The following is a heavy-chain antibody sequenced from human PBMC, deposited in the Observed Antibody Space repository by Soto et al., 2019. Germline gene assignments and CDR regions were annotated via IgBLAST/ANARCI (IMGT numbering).Heavy chain of an antibody. J-gene: IGHJ4*02. CDR3: VLPEIPDY. CDR1: GFTFSSYG. D-gene: IGHD1-26*01. V-gene: IGHV3-30*03. CDR2: ISYDGSNK. Sequence: QVQLVESGGGVVQPGRSLRLSCAASGFTFSSYGMHWVRQAPGKGLEWGAVISYDGSNKYYADSVKGRFTISRDNSKNTLYLQMNSLRAEDTAVYYCVLPEIPDYWGQGTLVTVSS.